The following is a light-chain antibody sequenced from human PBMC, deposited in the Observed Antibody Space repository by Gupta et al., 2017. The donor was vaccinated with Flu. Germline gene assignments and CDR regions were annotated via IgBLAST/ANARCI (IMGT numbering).Light chain of an antibody. CDR2: GNN. J-gene: IGLJ2*01. Sequence: QSVLTQPPAASGAPAQRVTISCRGSNSNIGAGYDVHWYQQFPGTAPKFLIYGNNNRPSGVPDRISGSKSGTSASLTITGLRADDEADYYCQSYDSSLSGSVFGGGTKLTVL. CDR1: NSNIGAGYD. V-gene: IGLV1-40*01. CDR3: QSYDSSLSGSV.